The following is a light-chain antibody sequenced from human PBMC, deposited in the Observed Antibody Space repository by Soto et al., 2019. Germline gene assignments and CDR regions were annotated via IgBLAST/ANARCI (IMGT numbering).Light chain of an antibody. Sequence: QPVLTQPPSASGSPGQSVTISCTGTPSDVGGYNYVSWYLQHPGKAPKLMIYEVTKRPSGVPDRLSGSKSGNTASLTVSGLQAEDEADYYCSSYAGSDNLVVFGGGTKLTVL. CDR3: SSYAGSDNLVV. CDR2: EVT. CDR1: PSDVGGYNY. V-gene: IGLV2-8*01. J-gene: IGLJ2*01.